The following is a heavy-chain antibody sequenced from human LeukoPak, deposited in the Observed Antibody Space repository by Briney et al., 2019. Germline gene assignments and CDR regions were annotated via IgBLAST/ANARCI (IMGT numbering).Heavy chain of an antibody. CDR3: ARFSGSNLFAY. Sequence: PGGSLRLSCAASGFTVSSNYMSWVRQAPGKGLEWVSSISSSSSYIYYADSVKGRFTISRDNAKNSLYLQMNSLRAEDTGVYYCARFSGSNLFAYWGQGTLVTVSS. CDR1: GFTVSSNY. D-gene: IGHD1-26*01. CDR2: ISSSSSYI. V-gene: IGHV3-21*01. J-gene: IGHJ4*02.